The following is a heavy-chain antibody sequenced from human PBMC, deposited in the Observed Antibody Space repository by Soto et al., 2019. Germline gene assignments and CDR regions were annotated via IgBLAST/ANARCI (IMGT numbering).Heavy chain of an antibody. D-gene: IGHD6-6*01. CDR3: ARDRRSSSSLVDC. Sequence: EVQLVESGGGLVQPGGSLRLSCAASGFTFSDYWMHWVRQAPGKGLVWVSRINTDGSSATYADSVKGRFTISRDNAKNTLYLQMNSLRAEDTAVYYCARDRRSSSSLVDCWGQGTLVTVSS. J-gene: IGHJ4*02. CDR2: INTDGSSA. V-gene: IGHV3-74*01. CDR1: GFTFSDYW.